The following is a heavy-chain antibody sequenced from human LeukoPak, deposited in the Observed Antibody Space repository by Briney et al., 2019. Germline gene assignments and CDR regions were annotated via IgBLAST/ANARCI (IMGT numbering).Heavy chain of an antibody. D-gene: IGHD5-24*01. Sequence: GASVKVSCKASGYTFTGYYMHWVRQAPGQGLEWMGWINPNSGGTNYAQKFQGRVTMTRDTSISTAYMELSRLGSDDTAVYYCARDRGYNYASDFDYWGQGTLVTVSS. CDR3: ARDRGYNYASDFDY. J-gene: IGHJ4*02. CDR1: GYTFTGYY. CDR2: INPNSGGT. V-gene: IGHV1-2*02.